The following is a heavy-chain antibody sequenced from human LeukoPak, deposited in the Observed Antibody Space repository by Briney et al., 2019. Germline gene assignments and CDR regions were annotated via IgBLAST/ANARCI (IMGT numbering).Heavy chain of an antibody. CDR3: ARRRGFKAPNAFDI. CDR2: INPSGGST. CDR1: GYTFTSYY. J-gene: IGHJ3*02. Sequence: ASVTVSFTASGYTFTSYYMHWVRQAPGQGLEWMGIINPSGGSTSYAQKFQGRVTMTRNTSISTAYMELSSLRSEDTAVYYCARRRGFKAPNAFDIWGQGTMVTVSS. V-gene: IGHV1-46*01. D-gene: IGHD6-6*01.